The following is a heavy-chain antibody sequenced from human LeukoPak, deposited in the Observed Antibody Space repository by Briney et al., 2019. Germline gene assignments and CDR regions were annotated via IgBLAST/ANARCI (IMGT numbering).Heavy chain of an antibody. D-gene: IGHD3-22*01. Sequence: PGGSLRLSCAASGFTFSSYGMYWVRQAPGKGLEWVAVIWYDGSNKYYADSVKGRFTISRDNSKNTLYLQMNSLRAEDTAVYYCARDKVDYYDSSGTLDYWGQGTLVTVSS. CDR3: ARDKVDYYDSSGTLDY. V-gene: IGHV3-33*01. CDR2: IWYDGSNK. J-gene: IGHJ4*02. CDR1: GFTFSSYG.